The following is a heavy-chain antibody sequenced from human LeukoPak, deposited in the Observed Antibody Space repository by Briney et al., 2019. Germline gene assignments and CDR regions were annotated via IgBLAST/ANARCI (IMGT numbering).Heavy chain of an antibody. D-gene: IGHD3-3*01. CDR2: IYHSGST. J-gene: IGHJ4*02. CDR1: GYSISSGYY. V-gene: IGHV4-38-2*01. CDR3: ARRRSINVDFWSCRPPSYFDY. Sequence: SETLSLTCAVSGYSISSGYYWGWIRQPPGKGLEWIGSIYHSGSTYYNPSLKSRVTISVDTSKNQFSLKLSSVTAADTAVYYCARRRSINVDFWSCRPPSYFDYWGQGTLVTVSS.